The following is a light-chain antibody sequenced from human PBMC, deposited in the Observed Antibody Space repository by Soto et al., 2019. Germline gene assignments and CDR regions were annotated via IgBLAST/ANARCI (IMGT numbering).Light chain of an antibody. V-gene: IGKV3-11*01. Sequence: EIVLTQSPATLSLSPGERATLSCRASQSVSTYLVWYQQKAGKAPRLIIYDAYNRATGIPARLSGSWSGTDFTRTISSRKPKDFAVYYYKQRNNWPRTFGGGTKVEIK. CDR3: KQRNNWPRT. CDR1: QSVSTY. J-gene: IGKJ4*01. CDR2: DAY.